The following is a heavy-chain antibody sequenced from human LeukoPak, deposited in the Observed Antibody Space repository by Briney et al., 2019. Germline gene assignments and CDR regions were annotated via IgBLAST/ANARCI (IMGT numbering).Heavy chain of an antibody. Sequence: ASVKVSCKASGYTFTSYYIHWMRQAPGQGLEWMGMINPSGGSTSYAQKFQGRVTMTRDTSTSTVYMELSSLRSEDTAVYYCAKLGYSSGAYYFDFWGQGTLVTVPS. J-gene: IGHJ4*02. D-gene: IGHD6-19*01. V-gene: IGHV1-46*03. CDR3: AKLGYSSGAYYFDF. CDR1: GYTFTSYY. CDR2: INPSGGST.